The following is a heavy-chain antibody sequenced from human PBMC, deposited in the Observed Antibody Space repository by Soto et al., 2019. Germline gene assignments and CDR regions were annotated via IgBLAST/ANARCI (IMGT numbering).Heavy chain of an antibody. CDR3: ARRSAFDI. Sequence: GGSLRLSCAASGFTFSNYAMSWVRQAPGKGLEWVSAISAGGSSTYYADSVRGRFTVSRDNSKNTLYLQINSLRAEDTAVYYCARRSAFDIWGQGTMVTVSS. V-gene: IGHV3-23*01. CDR1: GFTFSNYA. J-gene: IGHJ3*02. CDR2: ISAGGSST.